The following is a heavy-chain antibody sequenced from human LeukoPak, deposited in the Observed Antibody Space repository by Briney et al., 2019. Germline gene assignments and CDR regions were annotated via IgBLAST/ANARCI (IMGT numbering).Heavy chain of an antibody. CDR3: TRTHINGWCFDS. CDR1: GFTFSHYA. Sequence: AGSLRLSCAASGFTFSHYAMSWVRQAPGKGLERVSIITFDGGNTYYSSVKGRFTISRDNSKNTLYLQISSLGAEDTAVYYCTRTHINGWCFDSWGQGTLVTVSS. J-gene: IGHJ4*02. D-gene: IGHD6-19*01. V-gene: IGHV3-23*01. CDR2: ITFDGGNT.